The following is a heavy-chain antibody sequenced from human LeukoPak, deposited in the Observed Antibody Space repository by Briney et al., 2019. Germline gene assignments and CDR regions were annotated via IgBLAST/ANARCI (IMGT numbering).Heavy chain of an antibody. J-gene: IGHJ6*03. CDR1: GGTFSSYA. CDR3: ARSPLIQYDFWSGYDPPDYYYYYMDV. CDR2: IIPIFGTA. V-gene: IGHV1-69*13. D-gene: IGHD3-3*01. Sequence: SVKVSCKASGGTFSSYAISWVRQAPGQGLEWTGGIIPIFGTANYAQKFQGRVTITADESTSTAYMELSSLRSEDTAVYCCARSPLIQYDFWSGYDPPDYYYYYMDVWGKGTTVTVSS.